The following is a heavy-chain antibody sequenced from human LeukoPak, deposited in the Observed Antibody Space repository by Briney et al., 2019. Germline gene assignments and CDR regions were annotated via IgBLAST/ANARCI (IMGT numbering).Heavy chain of an antibody. D-gene: IGHD2-2*01. CDR2: INAGDGST. CDR1: GYTFAKYA. Sequence: ASVKVSCKDSGYTFAKYAIHWVRQAPGQRLEWMGWINAGDGSTRYSQKFHGGVTITRDTSASTAYMELSSLRSEDTAVYYCARSILVVPVASHLNYGVDVWGQGTTVTVSS. J-gene: IGHJ6*02. CDR3: ARSILVVPVASHLNYGVDV. V-gene: IGHV1-3*01.